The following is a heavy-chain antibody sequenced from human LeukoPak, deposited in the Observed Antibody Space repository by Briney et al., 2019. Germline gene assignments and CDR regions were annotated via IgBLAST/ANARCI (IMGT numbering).Heavy chain of an antibody. V-gene: IGHV4-59*08. CDR1: GGSISSYY. CDR3: ARLRNTMVRGVTIDY. CDR2: IYYSGST. D-gene: IGHD3-10*01. Sequence: PSETLSLTCTVSGGSISSYYWSWIRQPPGKGLEWIGYIYYSGSTNYNPSLKSRVTISVDTSKNQFSLKLSSVTAADTAVYYCARLRNTMVRGVTIDYWGQGTLVTVSS. J-gene: IGHJ4*02.